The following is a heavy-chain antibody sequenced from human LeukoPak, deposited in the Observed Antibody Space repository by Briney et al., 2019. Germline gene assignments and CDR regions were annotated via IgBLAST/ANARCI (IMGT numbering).Heavy chain of an antibody. CDR2: ISASGGST. CDR1: GFTFSTYA. CDR3: AKDRPIDY. Sequence: GGSLRLSCAASGFTFSTYAMSWVRQAPGRGLEWVSAISASGGSTYYADSVKGRLTVSRDNSKNTLYLEMNGLRAEDTAVYYCAKDRPIDYWGQGTLVTVSS. J-gene: IGHJ4*02. V-gene: IGHV3-23*01.